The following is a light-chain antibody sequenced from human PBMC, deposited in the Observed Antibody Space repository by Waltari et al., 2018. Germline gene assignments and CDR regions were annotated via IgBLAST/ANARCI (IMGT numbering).Light chain of an antibody. CDR2: GAS. J-gene: IGKJ4*01. V-gene: IGKV3-15*01. CDR1: QSVSSN. CDR3: QQYNNWPLT. Sequence: ETGMTQSPATLSVSAGERATLSCRPSQSVSSNLAWYQHKPGQAPRPLIYGASIRATGIPARFSGSGSGTEFTLTISSLQSEDFAVYYCQQYNNWPLTFGGGTKVEIK.